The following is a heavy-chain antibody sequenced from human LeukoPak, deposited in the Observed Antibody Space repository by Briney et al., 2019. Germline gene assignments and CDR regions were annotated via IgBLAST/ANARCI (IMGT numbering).Heavy chain of an antibody. V-gene: IGHV3-30*18. CDR2: ISYDGSNK. J-gene: IGHJ4*02. Sequence: GRSLRLSCAASGFTFSSYGMHWVRQAPGKGLEWVAVISYDGSNKYYADSVKGRFTISRDNSKNTLYLQMNSLGAEDTAVYYCAKDAPNGNVPDFDYWGQGTLVTVSS. CDR1: GFTFSSYG. CDR3: AKDAPNGNVPDFDY. D-gene: IGHD1-20*01.